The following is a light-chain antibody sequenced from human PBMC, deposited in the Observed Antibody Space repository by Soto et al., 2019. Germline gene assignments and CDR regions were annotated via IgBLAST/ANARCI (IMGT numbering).Light chain of an antibody. V-gene: IGKV3-20*01. Sequence: DILLTQSPGTLSLSPGERATLSCRASQSLSGCYSAWFQQNPGQATRLLINSASSRATGLPYRFSGSGYGTDFTLTISRLEPEDFVVYYCQQNSSLPITFGQGTRLEIK. J-gene: IGKJ5*01. CDR1: QSLSGCY. CDR2: SAS. CDR3: QQNSSLPIT.